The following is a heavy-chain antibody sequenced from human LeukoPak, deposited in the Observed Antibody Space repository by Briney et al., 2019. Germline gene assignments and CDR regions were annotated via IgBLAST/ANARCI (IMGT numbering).Heavy chain of an antibody. Sequence: SETLSLTCSVSGGSISNYYWSWIRQSPGKGLEWIGNSRDSGTTNYNPSLKSRVTISVDTSKNQFSLTLSSVTAADTAVYYCARDRPNVDSSGYYSRHDAFDIWGQGTLVTVSS. J-gene: IGHJ3*02. CDR1: GGSISNYY. D-gene: IGHD3-22*01. V-gene: IGHV4-59*12. CDR3: ARDRPNVDSSGYYSRHDAFDI. CDR2: SRDSGTT.